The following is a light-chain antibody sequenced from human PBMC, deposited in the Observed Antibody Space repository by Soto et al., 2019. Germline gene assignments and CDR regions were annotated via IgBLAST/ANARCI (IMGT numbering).Light chain of an antibody. V-gene: IGLV2-14*01. CDR2: EVT. CDR3: SSFTTRSTLE. Sequence: QSALTQPASVSGSPGQSVTISCTGTSSDIGAYNSVTWYQQHPGKAPKVLIYEVTDRPSGISNRFSGSKSGNTASLTISGLQAEDEADYYCSSFTTRSTLEFGGGTQLTVL. J-gene: IGLJ2*01. CDR1: SSDIGAYNS.